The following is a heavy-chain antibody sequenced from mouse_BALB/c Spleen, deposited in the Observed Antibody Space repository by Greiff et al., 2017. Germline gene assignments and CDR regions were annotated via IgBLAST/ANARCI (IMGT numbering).Heavy chain of an antibody. Sequence: QVQLKESGPGLVAPSQSLSITCTVSGFSLTGYGVNWVRQPPGKGLEWLGMIWGDGSTDYNSALTSRLSISKDNSKSQVFLKMNSLQTDDTARYYCARDPSSYDYAMDYWGQGTSVTVSS. CDR3: ARDPSSYDYAMDY. V-gene: IGHV2-6-7*01. J-gene: IGHJ4*01. CDR2: IWGDGST. D-gene: IGHD1-1*01. CDR1: GFSLTGYG.